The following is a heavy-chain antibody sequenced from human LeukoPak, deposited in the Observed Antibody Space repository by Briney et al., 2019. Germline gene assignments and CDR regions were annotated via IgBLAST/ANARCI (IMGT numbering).Heavy chain of an antibody. D-gene: IGHD2-15*01. CDR1: GFTFSSHS. J-gene: IGHJ5*02. CDR2: ISSGSGTI. CDR3: ARREYCSGGSCKGFDP. Sequence: SGGSLRLSCEVSGFTFSSHSMNWVRQAPGKGLEWVSYISSGSGTIYYADSVKGRFTISRDNAKNSLYLQMNSLRAEDTAVYYCARREYCSGGSCKGFDPWGQGTLVTVSS. V-gene: IGHV3-48*04.